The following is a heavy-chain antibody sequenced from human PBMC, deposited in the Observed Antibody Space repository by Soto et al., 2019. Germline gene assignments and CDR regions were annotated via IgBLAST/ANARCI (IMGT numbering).Heavy chain of an antibody. V-gene: IGHV4-59*01. D-gene: IGHD3-22*01. J-gene: IGHJ1*01. CDR3: ARGDYYEYFQD. CDR1: GDSISRYY. Sequence: PSETLYLACTVSGDSISRYYWSWIRHSPGQGLEWIAYIYYSGSTNYNPSLKSRVTISVDTSKNQFSLRLTSVTAVDTAVYYCARGDYYEYFQDWGQGTLVTVSS. CDR2: IYYSGST.